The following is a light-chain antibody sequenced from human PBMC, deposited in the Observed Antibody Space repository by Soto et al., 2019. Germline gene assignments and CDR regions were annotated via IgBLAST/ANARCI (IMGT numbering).Light chain of an antibody. J-gene: IGLJ2*01. Sequence: QSALTQPASVSGSPGQSITISCTGTSSDVGGYHYVSWYQQHPGKAPKLMIYEVSNRPSGVSNSFSGSKSGNTASLTISGLKAEDEADFYCSSYTSRSTVVFGGGTKLTAL. CDR3: SSYTSRSTVV. CDR1: SSDVGGYHY. CDR2: EVS. V-gene: IGLV2-14*01.